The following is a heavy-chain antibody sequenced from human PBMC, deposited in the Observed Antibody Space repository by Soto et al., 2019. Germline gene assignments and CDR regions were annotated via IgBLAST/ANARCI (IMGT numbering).Heavy chain of an antibody. V-gene: IGHV3-30*18. J-gene: IGHJ4*02. CDR1: GFTFSSYG. CDR2: ISYDGSNK. CDR3: AKGLRITMVRGALDY. D-gene: IGHD3-10*01. Sequence: QVQLVESGGGVVQPGRSLRLSCAASGFTFSSYGMHWVRQAPGKGLEWVAVISYDGSNKYYADSVKGRFTISRDNSKNMLYLQMNSLRAEDTAVYYCAKGLRITMVRGALDYWGQGTLVTVSS.